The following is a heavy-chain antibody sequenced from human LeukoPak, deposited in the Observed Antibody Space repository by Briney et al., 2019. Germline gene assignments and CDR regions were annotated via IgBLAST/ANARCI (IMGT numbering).Heavy chain of an antibody. CDR2: IYYSGST. V-gene: IGHV4-30-4*08. CDR3: ARDLPVVPAAIGAFDI. CDR1: GGSISSGDYC. J-gene: IGHJ3*02. Sequence: PSQTLSLTCTVSGGSISSGDYCWSWIRQPPGKGLEWIGYIYYSGSTYYNPSLKSRVTISVDTSKNQFSLKLSSVTAADTAVYYCARDLPVVPAAIGAFDIWGQGTMVTVSS. D-gene: IGHD2-2*02.